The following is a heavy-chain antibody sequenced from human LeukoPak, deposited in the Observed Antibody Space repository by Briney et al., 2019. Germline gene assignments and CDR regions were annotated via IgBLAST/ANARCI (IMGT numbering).Heavy chain of an antibody. D-gene: IGHD1-26*01. V-gene: IGHV3-74*01. CDR1: GLTFSSHW. CDR2: ITNDGSST. J-gene: IGHJ2*01. Sequence: GGSLRLSCAASGLTFSSHWMHWVRQAPGKGLVWVSRITNDGSSTTYADSVKGRFTISRDSSRNTLFLHMNTLRAGDTAIYYCAKDRTVGASYWYFDLWGRGTLVTVSS. CDR3: AKDRTVGASYWYFDL.